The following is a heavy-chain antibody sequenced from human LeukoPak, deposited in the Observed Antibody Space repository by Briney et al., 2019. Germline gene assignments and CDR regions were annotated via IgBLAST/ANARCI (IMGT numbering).Heavy chain of an antibody. Sequence: PGGSLRLSCAAPGFTLSSYSMNWVRQAPGKGLEWVSYISSSSSTIYYADSVKGRFTISRDNAKNSLYLQMNSLRAEDTAVYYCARGTTGYPFGYWGQGTLVTVSS. CDR2: ISSSSSTI. CDR3: ARGTTGYPFGY. V-gene: IGHV3-48*01. CDR1: GFTLSSYS. D-gene: IGHD3-9*01. J-gene: IGHJ4*02.